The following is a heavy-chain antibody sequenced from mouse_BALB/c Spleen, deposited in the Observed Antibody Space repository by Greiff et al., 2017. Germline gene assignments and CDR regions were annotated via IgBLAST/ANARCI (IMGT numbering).Heavy chain of an antibody. CDR3: ARGGSITTVEFAY. Sequence: VKLVESGPGLVAPSQSLSISCTVSGFSLTSYGVHWVRQPPGKGLEWLGVIWAGGSTNYNSALMSRLSISKDNSKSQVFLKMNSLQTDDTAMYYCARGGSITTVEFAYWGQGTLVTVSA. J-gene: IGHJ3*01. CDR1: GFSLTSYG. D-gene: IGHD1-1*01. CDR2: IWAGGST. V-gene: IGHV2-9*02.